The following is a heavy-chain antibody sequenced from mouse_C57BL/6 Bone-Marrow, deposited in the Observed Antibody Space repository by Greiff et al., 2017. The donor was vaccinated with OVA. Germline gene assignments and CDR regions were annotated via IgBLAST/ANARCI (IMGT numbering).Heavy chain of an antibody. CDR2: IDPENGDT. D-gene: IGHD1-1*01. Sequence: VQLQQSGAELVRPGASVKLSCTASGFNIKDDYMHWVKQRPEQGLEWIGWIDPENGDTEYASKFQGKATITADTSSNTAYLQLSSLTSEDTAVYYCTTSHYYGSSYGWYFDVWGTGTTVTVSS. V-gene: IGHV14-4*01. J-gene: IGHJ1*03. CDR1: GFNIKDDY. CDR3: TTSHYYGSSYGWYFDV.